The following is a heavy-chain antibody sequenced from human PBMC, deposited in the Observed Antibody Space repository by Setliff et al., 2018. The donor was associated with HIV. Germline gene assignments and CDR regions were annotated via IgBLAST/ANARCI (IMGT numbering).Heavy chain of an antibody. V-gene: IGHV1-69*10. Sequence: SVKVSCKASGGIFSSYAINWVRQAPGQGLEWMGGIIPILGKAHHAQNFRGRVTITADESTSTAYMELNSLRSEDTAVYYCARVLRNGYLYYFDYWGQGTLVTVSS. CDR1: GGIFSSYA. CDR3: ARVLRNGYLYYFDY. CDR2: IIPILGKA. D-gene: IGHD5-18*01. J-gene: IGHJ4*02.